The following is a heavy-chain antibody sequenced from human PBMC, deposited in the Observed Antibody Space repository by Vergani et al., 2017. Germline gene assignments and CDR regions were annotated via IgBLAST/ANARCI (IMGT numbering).Heavy chain of an antibody. CDR1: GYSFTSYW. CDR3: ASLRFVEVAGTRRNVFDI. CDR2: IYPGDSDT. J-gene: IGHJ3*02. Sequence: EVQLVQSGAEVKKPGESLKISCKGSGYSFTSYWIGWVRQMPGKGLEWMGIIYPGDSDTRYSPSFQGQVTISADKSISTAYLQWSSLKASDTAMYYCASLRFVEVAGTRRNVFDIGAKGQWSPSLQ. V-gene: IGHV5-51*01. D-gene: IGHD6-19*01.